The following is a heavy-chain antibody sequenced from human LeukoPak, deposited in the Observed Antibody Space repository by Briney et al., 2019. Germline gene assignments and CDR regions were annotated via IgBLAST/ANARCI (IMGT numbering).Heavy chain of an antibody. Sequence: GGSLRLSCAASGFTFSSYWMHWVRQAPGKGLVWVSRINSDGNNTSYADSVKGRFTASRDNSKNTVYLQMNSLRAEDTAVYYCAKESTYIWGQGTMVTVSS. CDR1: GFTFSSYW. CDR2: INSDGNNT. CDR3: AKESTYI. J-gene: IGHJ3*02. V-gene: IGHV3-74*01.